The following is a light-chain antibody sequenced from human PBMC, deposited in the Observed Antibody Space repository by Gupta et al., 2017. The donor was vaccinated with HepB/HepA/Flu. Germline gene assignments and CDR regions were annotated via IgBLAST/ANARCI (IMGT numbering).Light chain of an antibody. J-gene: IGKJ4*01. CDR1: QSVGTY. Sequence: EMVLTQSPVTLSLSPGEIVTLSCRASQSVGTYLAWYQQKPGQAPRLLIFAASNRATGIPARFSGSGSGTEFTLTISSREPEDFAVYYCQQGRHWPITFGRGTKVEI. CDR3: QQGRHWPIT. V-gene: IGKV3-11*01. CDR2: AAS.